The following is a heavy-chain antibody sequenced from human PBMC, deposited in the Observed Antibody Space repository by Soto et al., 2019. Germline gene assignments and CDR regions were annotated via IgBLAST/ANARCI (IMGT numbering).Heavy chain of an antibody. J-gene: IGHJ6*02. CDR3: ARERGLYCSSTSCYGYYGMDV. Sequence: QVQLQESGPGLVKPSETLSLTCTVSGGSVSSGSYYWSWIRQPPGKGLEWIGYIYYSGSTNYNPSLKSRVTISVDTSKNQFSLKLSSVTAADTAVYYCARERGLYCSSTSCYGYYGMDVWGQGTTVTVSS. V-gene: IGHV4-61*01. CDR2: IYYSGST. CDR1: GGSVSSGSYY. D-gene: IGHD2-2*01.